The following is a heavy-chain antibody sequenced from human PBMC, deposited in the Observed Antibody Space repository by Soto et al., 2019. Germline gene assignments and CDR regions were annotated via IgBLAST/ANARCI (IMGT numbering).Heavy chain of an antibody. CDR1: GFTFSSYA. CDR2: ISGSGGST. Sequence: EVQLLESGGGLVQPGGSLRLSCAASGFTFSSYAMSWVRQAPGKGLEWVSAISGSGGSTYYADSVKGRFTISRDNSKNTLYLQMNSQRAEDTAVYYCAKHSKYYDTYYGMDVWGQGTTVTVSS. V-gene: IGHV3-23*01. CDR3: AKHSKYYDTYYGMDV. J-gene: IGHJ6*02. D-gene: IGHD3-9*01.